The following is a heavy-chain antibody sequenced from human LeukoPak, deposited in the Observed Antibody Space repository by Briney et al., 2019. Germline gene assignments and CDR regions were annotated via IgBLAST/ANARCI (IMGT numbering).Heavy chain of an antibody. CDR2: MNPNSGNT. J-gene: IGHJ4*02. V-gene: IGHV1-8*01. CDR3: ARDDGSGSYYNYDY. CDR1: GYTFTSYD. Sequence: ASVKVSCKASGYTFTSYDINWVRQATGQGLEWMGWMNPNSGNTGYAQKFPGRVTMTRNTSISTAYMELSSVRSEDTAVYYCARDDGSGSYYNYDYWGQGTLVIVSS. D-gene: IGHD3-10*01.